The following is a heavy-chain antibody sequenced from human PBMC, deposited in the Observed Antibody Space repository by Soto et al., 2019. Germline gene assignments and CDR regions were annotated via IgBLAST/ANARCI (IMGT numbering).Heavy chain of an antibody. CDR3: ASYANYNHF. Sequence: QVQLQESGPGLVKPSETLSLPCNVSGGSMSSYYWSWIRQPPGKGLEWIGYVYYSGSTNYNPSLKSRVTISVDTSKNQFSLKLSSVTAADTAVYYCASYANYNHFWGQGTLVTVSS. V-gene: IGHV4-59*01. CDR2: VYYSGST. J-gene: IGHJ4*02. D-gene: IGHD4-4*01. CDR1: GGSMSSYY.